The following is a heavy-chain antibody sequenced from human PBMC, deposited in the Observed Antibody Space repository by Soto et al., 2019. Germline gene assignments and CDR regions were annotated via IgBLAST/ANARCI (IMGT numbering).Heavy chain of an antibody. CDR1: GFTFSSYG. D-gene: IGHD5-12*01. CDR3: ARDHHRYSGYDYVDY. J-gene: IGHJ4*02. CDR2: IWYDGSNK. V-gene: IGHV3-33*01. Sequence: GGSLRLSCAASGFTFSSYGMHWVRQAPGKGLEWVAVIWYDGSNKYYADSVKGRFTISRDNSKNSLYLQMNSLRADDTAVYYCARDHHRYSGYDYVDYWGQGT.